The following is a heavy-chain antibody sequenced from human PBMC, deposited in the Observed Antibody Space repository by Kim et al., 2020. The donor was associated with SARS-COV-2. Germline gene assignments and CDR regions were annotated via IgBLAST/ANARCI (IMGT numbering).Heavy chain of an antibody. Sequence: GGSLRLSCAASGFAFNGYDMHWVRHAPGRGLEWAAAISYDGNNEYYRESVKGRFTISRDNSKNMLYLQMNSLRVEDTAIYYCAKGHPNKWLDPWGQGTLVTVSS. J-gene: IGHJ5*02. CDR3: AKGHPNKWLDP. CDR1: GFAFNGYD. CDR2: ISYDGNNE. V-gene: IGHV3-30*18.